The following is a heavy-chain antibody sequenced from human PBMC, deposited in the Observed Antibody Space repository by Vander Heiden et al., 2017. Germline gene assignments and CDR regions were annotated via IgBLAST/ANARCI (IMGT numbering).Heavy chain of an antibody. D-gene: IGHD2-2*01. CDR3: AKAGYCSSTSCSRPYYFDY. J-gene: IGHJ4*02. Sequence: EVQLLESGGGLVQPGWSLRLSCAGSGFTFRNSVMRGVRRTPGKGLEWVSTIGGSGGTTDYADSVKGRFTISRDISKDTLFLQMNSLRVEDTAVYYCAKAGYCSSTSCSRPYYFDYWGQGTLVTVSS. CDR2: IGGSGGTT. V-gene: IGHV3-23*01. CDR1: GFTFRNSV.